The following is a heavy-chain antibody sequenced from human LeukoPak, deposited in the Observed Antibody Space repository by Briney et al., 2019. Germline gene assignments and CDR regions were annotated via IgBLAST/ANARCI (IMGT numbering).Heavy chain of an antibody. Sequence: GGSLRLSCAASGFTFSSYEMNWVRQAPGKGLEWVSYISSSGSTIYYADSVKGRFTISRDNAKNSLYLQMNSLRAEDTALYYCARRQQWLANDYWGQGTLVTVSS. J-gene: IGHJ4*02. CDR2: ISSSGSTI. D-gene: IGHD6-19*01. CDR1: GFTFSSYE. CDR3: ARRQQWLANDY. V-gene: IGHV3-48*03.